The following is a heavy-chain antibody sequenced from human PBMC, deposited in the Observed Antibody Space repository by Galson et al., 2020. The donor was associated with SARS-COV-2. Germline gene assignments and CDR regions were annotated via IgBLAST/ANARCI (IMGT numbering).Heavy chain of an antibody. J-gene: IGHJ4*02. CDR3: ARRLQFEVGFDH. V-gene: IGHV4-39*01. CDR1: GDSSNNNNFF. D-gene: IGHD1-26*01. CDR2: TSYRGTT. Sequence: SETLSLTCTISGDSSNNNNFFWGWIRQPPGKGLEWIGTTSYRGTTYYNPSLKGRVTISADTSTDQVSLRLNSVTAADTAVYFCARRLQFEVGFDHWGRGTLVSVTA.